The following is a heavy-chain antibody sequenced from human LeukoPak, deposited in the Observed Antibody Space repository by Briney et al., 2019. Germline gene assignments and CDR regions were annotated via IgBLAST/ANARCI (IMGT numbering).Heavy chain of an antibody. Sequence: SQTLSLTCTVSGGSISSGGYYWSWIRQHPGKGLEWIGYIYYSGSTYYNPSLKSRVTISVDTSKNQFSLKLSSVTAADTAVYYCAGTGQWLVRHDYWGQGTLVTVSS. V-gene: IGHV4-31*03. CDR3: AGTGQWLVRHDY. CDR2: IYYSGST. J-gene: IGHJ4*02. D-gene: IGHD6-19*01. CDR1: GGSISSGGYY.